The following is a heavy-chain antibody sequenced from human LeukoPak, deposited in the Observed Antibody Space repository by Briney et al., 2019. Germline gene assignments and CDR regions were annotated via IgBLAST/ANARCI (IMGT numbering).Heavy chain of an antibody. CDR3: ARGRGAAAGSDY. CDR1: GGSFSVHY. Sequence: SETLSLTCAVSGGSFSVHYWSWIRQPPGKGLEWIGEINHSGSTNYNPSLKSRVTISVDTSKNQFSLKLSSVTAADTAVYYCARGRGAAAGSDYWGQGTLVTVSS. V-gene: IGHV4-34*01. CDR2: INHSGST. D-gene: IGHD6-13*01. J-gene: IGHJ4*02.